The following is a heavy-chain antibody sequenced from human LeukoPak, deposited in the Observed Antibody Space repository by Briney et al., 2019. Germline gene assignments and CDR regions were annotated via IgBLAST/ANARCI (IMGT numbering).Heavy chain of an antibody. D-gene: IGHD3-3*01. J-gene: IGHJ1*01. CDR2: TYYRSKWYN. CDR3: ARGTTTYYDFWSGYYGAEYFQH. V-gene: IGHV6-1*01. CDR1: GDTVSSNSAA. Sequence: ASQTLSLTCAISGDTVSSNSAAWNWIRQSPSRGLEWLGRTYYRSKWYNDYAVSVKSRITINPDTSKNQFSLQLNSETPEDTAVYYCARGTTTYYDFWSGYYGAEYFQHWGQGTLVTVSS.